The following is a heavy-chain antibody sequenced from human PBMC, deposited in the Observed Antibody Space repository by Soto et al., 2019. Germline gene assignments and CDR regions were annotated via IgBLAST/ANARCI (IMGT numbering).Heavy chain of an antibody. V-gene: IGHV1-69*01. CDR2: IIPVFGAA. D-gene: IGHD5-12*01. CDR3: AGAAATKILVLKYDALEI. Sequence: YGITWARQAPGQGLEYMGVIIPVFGAANHAQKFQGRVTISADESPRTVNMELRSLRSNDTAVYYCAGAAATKILVLKYDALEICGQGIMVTVSS. J-gene: IGHJ3*02. CDR1: YG.